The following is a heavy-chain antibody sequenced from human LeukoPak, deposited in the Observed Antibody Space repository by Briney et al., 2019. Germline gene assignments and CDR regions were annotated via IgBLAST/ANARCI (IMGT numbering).Heavy chain of an antibody. CDR3: ARDSSGYSYGPNYFDY. D-gene: IGHD5-18*01. CDR1: GFTFSSYS. Sequence: GGSLRLSYAASGFTFSSYSMNWVRQAPGKGLEWVSYISSSSSTIYYADSVKGRFTISRDNAKNSLYLQMNSLRAEDTAVYYCARDSSGYSYGPNYFDYWGQGTLVTVSS. J-gene: IGHJ4*02. CDR2: ISSSSSTI. V-gene: IGHV3-48*04.